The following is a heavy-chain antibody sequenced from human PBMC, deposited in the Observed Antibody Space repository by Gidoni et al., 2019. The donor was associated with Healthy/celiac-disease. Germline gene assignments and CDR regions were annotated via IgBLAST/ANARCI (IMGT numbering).Heavy chain of an antibody. CDR3: AKELWGVMYY. CDR2: ISGSGGST. Sequence: EVQLLESGGGLVQPGGSLRLSCAASGFTFSSSAMSWVRQAPGKGLGWVSAISGSGGSTYYADSVKGRFTISRDNSKNTLYLQMNSLRAEETAVYYCAKELWGVMYYWGQGTLVTVSS. D-gene: IGHD3-16*01. CDR1: GFTFSSSA. J-gene: IGHJ4*02. V-gene: IGHV3-23*01.